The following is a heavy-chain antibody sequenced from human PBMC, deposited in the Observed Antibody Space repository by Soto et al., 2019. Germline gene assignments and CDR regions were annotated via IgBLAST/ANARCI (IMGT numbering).Heavy chain of an antibody. CDR2: INPSGGST. V-gene: IGHV1-46*01. Sequence: VSVKVSCKASGYTFTSYYMHWVRQAPGQGLEWMGIINPSGGSTSYAQKFQGRVTMTRDTSTSTVYMELSSLRSEDTAVYYCARDLEHGFTGTPSTIYFWGQGTLVTVAS. D-gene: IGHD1-1*01. J-gene: IGHJ4*02. CDR3: ARDLEHGFTGTPSTIYF. CDR1: GYTFTSYY.